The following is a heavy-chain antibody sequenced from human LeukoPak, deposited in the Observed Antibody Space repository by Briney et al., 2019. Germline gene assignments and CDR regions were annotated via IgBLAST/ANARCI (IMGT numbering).Heavy chain of an antibody. CDR2: INPNSGAA. J-gene: IGHJ2*01. D-gene: IGHD3-3*01. V-gene: IGHV1-2*02. Sequence: ASVKVSCKASGYTFIGYYMHWVRQAPGQGLEWMGWINPNSGAATYAQKFQDRVTMTRDTSITTVDMELSRLRPDDSAVYYCARAVLGYDFSEFPYKNWYFDIWGRGTLVTVSS. CDR1: GYTFIGYY. CDR3: ARAVLGYDFSEFPYKNWYFDI.